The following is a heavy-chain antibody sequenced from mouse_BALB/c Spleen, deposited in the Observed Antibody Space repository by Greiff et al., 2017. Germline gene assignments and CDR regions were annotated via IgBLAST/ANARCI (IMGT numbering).Heavy chain of an antibody. CDR1: GFTFSDYY. CDR2: ISDGGSYT. CDR3: ARERGSYYGNYEGFAY. V-gene: IGHV5-4*02. D-gene: IGHD2-10*01. J-gene: IGHJ3*01. Sequence: EVQRVDSGGGLVKPGGSLKLSCAASGFTFSDYYMYWVRQTPEKRLEWVATISDGGSYTYYPDSVKGRFTISRDNANNNLYLQMSSLKSEDTAMYYCARERGSYYGNYEGFAYWGQGTLVTVSA.